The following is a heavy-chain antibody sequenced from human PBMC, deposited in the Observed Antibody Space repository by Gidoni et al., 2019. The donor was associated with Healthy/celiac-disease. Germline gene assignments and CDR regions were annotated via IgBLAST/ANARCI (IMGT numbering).Heavy chain of an antibody. V-gene: IGHV4-39*01. CDR1: GCPIRSSSYY. D-gene: IGHD6-13*01. J-gene: IGHJ4*02. CDR3: ATPTGAAGTSGFDY. Sequence: QLQLQESGPGLVKPSETLSLTCTVSGCPIRSSSYYWGWIRQPPGKGLEWIGSIYYSGSTYYNPSLKSRVTISVDTSKNQFSLKLSSVTAADTAVYYCATPTGAAGTSGFDYWGQGTLVTVSS. CDR2: IYYSGST.